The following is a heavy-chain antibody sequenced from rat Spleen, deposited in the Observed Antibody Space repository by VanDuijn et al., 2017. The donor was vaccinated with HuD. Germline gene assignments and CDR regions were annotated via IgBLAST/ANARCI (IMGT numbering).Heavy chain of an antibody. CDR1: RFTFSGFP. CDR2: ISSGGGDT. CDR3: ATSGSYFDY. Sequence: EVQLVESGGGLVQPGRSLKLSCAASRFTFSGFPMAWVRQAPKKGLEWVASISSGGGDTYYPDSVKGRFTISRDNAKSILYVQMDSLRPEDTATYYCATSGSYFDYWGQGVMVTVSS. V-gene: IGHV5-25*01. D-gene: IGHD5-1*01. J-gene: IGHJ2*01.